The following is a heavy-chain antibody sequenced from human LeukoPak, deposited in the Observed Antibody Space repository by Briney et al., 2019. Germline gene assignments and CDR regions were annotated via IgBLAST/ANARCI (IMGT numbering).Heavy chain of an antibody. V-gene: IGHV3-21*01. Sequence: GGSLRLSCAASGFTVSSNYMSWVRQAPGKGLEWVSSISSSSSYIYYADSVKGRFTISRDNAKNSLYLQMNSLRAEDTAVYYCARDTVTAPLDYWGQGTLVTVSS. D-gene: IGHD2-21*02. CDR2: ISSSSSYI. CDR3: ARDTVTAPLDY. CDR1: GFTVSSNY. J-gene: IGHJ4*02.